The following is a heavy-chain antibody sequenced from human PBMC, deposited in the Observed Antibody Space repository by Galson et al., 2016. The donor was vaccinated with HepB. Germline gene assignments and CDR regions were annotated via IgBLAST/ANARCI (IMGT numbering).Heavy chain of an antibody. D-gene: IGHD3-10*01. V-gene: IGHV3-23*01. J-gene: IGHJ4*02. Sequence: SLRLSCAASGFTFNGYAMSWVRQAPGKGLEWVSSISGSYGTTYYADSVKGRFTISRDNSKNTLYLQMNSVTAGDTALYYCSKDPRDGVLDYFQYWGQGTLVTVSS. CDR3: SKDPRDGVLDYFQY. CDR1: GFTFNGYA. CDR2: ISGSYGTT.